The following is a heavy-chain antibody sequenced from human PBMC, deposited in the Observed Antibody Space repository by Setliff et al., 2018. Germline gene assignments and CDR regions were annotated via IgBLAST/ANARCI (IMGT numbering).Heavy chain of an antibody. V-gene: IGHV3-74*01. D-gene: IGHD1-1*01. CDR1: RFSFSNYW. CDR3: ARDGHNVYYFDY. J-gene: IGHJ4*02. Sequence: QPGGSLRLSCAASRFSFSNYWMHWVRQAPGKGLVWVSRINSDGSSTNYADSVKGQFTVSRDNAKNTLYLQMNSLRAEDTAVYYCARDGHNVYYFDYWGLGTLVTVSS. CDR2: INSDGSST.